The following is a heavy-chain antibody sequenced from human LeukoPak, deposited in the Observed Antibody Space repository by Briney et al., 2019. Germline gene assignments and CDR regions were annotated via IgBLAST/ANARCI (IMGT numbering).Heavy chain of an antibody. D-gene: IGHD3-22*01. V-gene: IGHV1-2*02. CDR2: INPNGGGT. CDR3: ARGDDSSGYYDAFDI. Sequence: ASVKVSCKASGYAFTDYYIHWVRQAPGQGLEWMGWINPNGGGTNYAQKFQGRVTVTRDTSINTAYMEVRRLRSDDTAVYHCARGDDSSGYYDAFDIWGQGTMVTVSS. J-gene: IGHJ3*02. CDR1: GYAFTDYY.